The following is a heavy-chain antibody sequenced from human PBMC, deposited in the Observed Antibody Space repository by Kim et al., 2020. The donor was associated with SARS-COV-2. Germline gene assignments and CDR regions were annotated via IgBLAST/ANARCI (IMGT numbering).Heavy chain of an antibody. J-gene: IGHJ4*02. Sequence: PSPKGRVTISVDTSKNQFSLKLSSVTAAATAVYYCARARITMIVVVKYFDYWGQGTLVTVSS. D-gene: IGHD3-22*01. CDR3: ARARITMIVVVKYFDY. V-gene: IGHV4-31*02.